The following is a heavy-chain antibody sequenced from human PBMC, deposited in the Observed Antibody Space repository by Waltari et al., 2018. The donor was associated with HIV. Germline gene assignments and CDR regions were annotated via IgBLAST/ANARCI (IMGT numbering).Heavy chain of an antibody. CDR1: GGSISSSSYY. J-gene: IGHJ4*02. Sequence: QLQLQESGPGLVKPSETLSLTCAVSGGSISSSSYYWAWIRQPPGKGLEWSGSIYYSGSTYYNPSLKRRVTISVDTSKNQFSLKLSSVTAADTAVYYCARVPYYYDSSGYTVWGQGTLVTVSS. CDR2: IYYSGST. D-gene: IGHD3-22*01. CDR3: ARVPYYYDSSGYTV. V-gene: IGHV4-39*07.